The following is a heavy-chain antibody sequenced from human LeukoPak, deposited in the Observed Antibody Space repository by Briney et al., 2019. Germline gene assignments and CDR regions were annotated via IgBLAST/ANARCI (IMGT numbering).Heavy chain of an antibody. V-gene: IGHV3-13*01. D-gene: IGHD4-17*01. J-gene: IGHJ5*02. CDR2: IGTAGDT. CDR1: GFTFSSHD. CDR3: ARETMTTVTT. Sequence: GGSLRLSCAASGFTFSSHDMHWVRQATGKGLEWVSTIGTAGDTYYPGSVKGRFTISRENAKNSLYLQMNILKAGDTAVYYCARETMTTVTTWGQGTLVTVSS.